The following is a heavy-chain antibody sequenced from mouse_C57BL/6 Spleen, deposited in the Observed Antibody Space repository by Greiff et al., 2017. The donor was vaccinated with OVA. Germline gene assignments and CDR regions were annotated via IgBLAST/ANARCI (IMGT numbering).Heavy chain of an antibody. CDR2: INPSSGYT. CDR3: ARYYDYDGGYFDY. Sequence: QVHVKQSGAELAKPGASVKLSCKASGYTFTSYWMHWVKQRPGQGLEWIGYINPSSGYTKYNQKFKDKATLTADKSSSTAYMQLSSLTYEDSAVYYCARYYDYDGGYFDYWGQGTTLTVSS. J-gene: IGHJ2*01. D-gene: IGHD2-4*01. V-gene: IGHV1-7*01. CDR1: GYTFTSYW.